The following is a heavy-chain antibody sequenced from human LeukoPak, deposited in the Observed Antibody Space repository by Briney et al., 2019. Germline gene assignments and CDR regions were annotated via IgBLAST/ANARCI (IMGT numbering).Heavy chain of an antibody. J-gene: IGHJ4*02. V-gene: IGHV3-48*02. D-gene: IGHD2-15*01. CDR1: GFTFSSYS. Sequence: GGSLRLSCAASGFTFSSYSMNWVRQAPGKGLEWVSFISTGSLTIYYADSVKGRFTISRDDARNSLYLQMNRLRDEDTAVYYCARQVAATDFDFWGQGPLVTVSS. CDR2: ISTGSLTI. CDR3: ARQVAATDFDF.